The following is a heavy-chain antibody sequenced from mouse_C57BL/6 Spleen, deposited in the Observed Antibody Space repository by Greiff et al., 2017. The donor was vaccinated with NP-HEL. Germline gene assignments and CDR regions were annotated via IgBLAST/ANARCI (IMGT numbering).Heavy chain of an antibody. CDR3: ARLLGGFDY. Sequence: VQLKESGPELVKPGASVKISCKASGYSFTGYYMHWVKQSSEKSLEWIGEINPSTGGTSYNQKFKGKATLTVDKSSSTAYMQLKSLTSEDSAVYYCARLLGGFDYWGQGTTLTVSS. D-gene: IGHD1-1*01. CDR2: INPSTGGT. CDR1: GYSFTGYY. V-gene: IGHV1-43*01. J-gene: IGHJ2*01.